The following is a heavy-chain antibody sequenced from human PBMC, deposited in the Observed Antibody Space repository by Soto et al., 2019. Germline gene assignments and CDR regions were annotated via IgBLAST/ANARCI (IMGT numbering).Heavy chain of an antibody. Sequence: ASVKVSCKASGYTFTGYYMHWVRQAPGQGLEWMGWINPNSGGTNYAQKFQGWVTMTRDTSISTAYMELSRLRSDDTAVYYCARDWSSGWYYFDYWGQGTLVTVSS. J-gene: IGHJ4*02. V-gene: IGHV1-2*04. CDR3: ARDWSSGWYYFDY. CDR1: GYTFTGYY. D-gene: IGHD6-19*01. CDR2: INPNSGGT.